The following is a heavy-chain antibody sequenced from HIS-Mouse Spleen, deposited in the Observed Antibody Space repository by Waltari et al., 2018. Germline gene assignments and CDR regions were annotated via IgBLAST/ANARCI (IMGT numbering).Heavy chain of an antibody. CDR1: GSTFGSYA. CDR2: ISYDGSNK. Sequence: QVQLVESGGGVVQPGRSLRLAWSAPGSTFGSYALPWVRQAPGKGLEWVAVISYDGSNKYYADSVKGRFTISRDNSKNTLYLQMNSLRAEDTAVYYCASHHIAALDYWGQGTLVTVSS. J-gene: IGHJ4*02. V-gene: IGHV3-30-3*01. D-gene: IGHD6-6*01. CDR3: ASHHIAALDY.